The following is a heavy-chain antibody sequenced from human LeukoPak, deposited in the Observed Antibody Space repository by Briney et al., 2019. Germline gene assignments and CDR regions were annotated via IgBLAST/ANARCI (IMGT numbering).Heavy chain of an antibody. J-gene: IGHJ6*03. Sequence: PSETLSLTCAVSGGSISSNSYYWSWIRQPPGKGLEWIGEINHSGSTIYNPSFKSRVTISVDTSKNQVSLKLSSVTAADTAVYYCARGRIASGAYYYYMDVWGKGTTVTVSS. CDR1: GGSISSNSYY. D-gene: IGHD2-21*01. V-gene: IGHV4-39*07. CDR3: ARGRIASGAYYYYMDV. CDR2: INHSGST.